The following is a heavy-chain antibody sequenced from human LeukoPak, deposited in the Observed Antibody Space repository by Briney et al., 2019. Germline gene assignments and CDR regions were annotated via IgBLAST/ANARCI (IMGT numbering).Heavy chain of an antibody. D-gene: IGHD3-3*01. CDR1: GFTFSSYA. V-gene: IGHV3-23*01. CDR2: ISGSGVST. CDR3: AKEGAYTIFGVVIIKGWFDP. Sequence: GGSLRLSCAASGFTFSSYAMSWVRQAPGKGLEWVSVISGSGVSTYYADSVKGRFTISRDNSKNTLHLQINSLRAEDTAVYYCAKEGAYTIFGVVIIKGWFDPWGQGTLVTVSS. J-gene: IGHJ5*02.